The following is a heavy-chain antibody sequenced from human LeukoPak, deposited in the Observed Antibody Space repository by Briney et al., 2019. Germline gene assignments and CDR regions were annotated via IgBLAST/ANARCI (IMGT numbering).Heavy chain of an antibody. V-gene: IGHV4-4*07. J-gene: IGHJ3*02. D-gene: IGHD3-22*01. CDR2: IYTSGST. CDR3: ARGVYYYDSSGYYSPDPDAFDI. Sequence: SETPSLTCTVSGGSISSYYWSWIRQPAGKGLEWIGRIYTSGSTNYNPSLKGRVTMSVDTSKNQFSLKLSSVTAADTAVYYGARGVYYYDSSGYYSPDPDAFDIWGQGTMVTVSS. CDR1: GGSISSYY.